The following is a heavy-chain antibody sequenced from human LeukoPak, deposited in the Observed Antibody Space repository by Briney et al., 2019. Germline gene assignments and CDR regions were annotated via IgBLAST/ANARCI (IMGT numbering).Heavy chain of an antibody. V-gene: IGHV4-39*01. Sequence: SETLSLTCTVSGASIITKTYYWAWIRQPPEKGLEWIGTIDCSGGTYYNPSLQSRVNISGDTSKSQSSLRLSSVTAADTAVYFCARIKYYGSGSYYNWFDPWGQGALVTVSS. CDR1: GASIITKTYY. CDR2: IDCSGGT. J-gene: IGHJ5*02. CDR3: ARIKYYGSGSYYNWFDP. D-gene: IGHD3-10*01.